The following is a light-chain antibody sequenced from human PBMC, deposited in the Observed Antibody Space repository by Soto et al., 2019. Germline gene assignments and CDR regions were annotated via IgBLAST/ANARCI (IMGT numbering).Light chain of an antibody. V-gene: IGKV1-5*03. CDR2: KAS. Sequence: IQISQAPSAMSASVGDRVTITCRASQSINSWLAWYQQKSGKAPKLLIYKASTLKSGVPSRFSGSGSGTEFTLTISSLQPDDFATYYCQHYNSYSEAFGQGTKVDIK. J-gene: IGKJ1*01. CDR1: QSINSW. CDR3: QHYNSYSEA.